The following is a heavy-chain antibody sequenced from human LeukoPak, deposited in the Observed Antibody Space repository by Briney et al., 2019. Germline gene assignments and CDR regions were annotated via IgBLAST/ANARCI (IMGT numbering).Heavy chain of an antibody. CDR2: IKSKTDGGTT. V-gene: IGHV3-15*01. D-gene: IGHD3-22*01. CDR3: TTKTYYYDSSGYYAI. J-gene: IGHJ4*02. CDR1: GFTFSNAW. Sequence: PGGSLRLSCAASGFTFSNAWMSWVRQAPGKGLEWVGRIKSKTDGGTTDYAAPVKGRFTISRDDSKNTLYLQVNSLKTEDTAVYYCTTKTYYYDSSGYYAIWGQGTLVTVSS.